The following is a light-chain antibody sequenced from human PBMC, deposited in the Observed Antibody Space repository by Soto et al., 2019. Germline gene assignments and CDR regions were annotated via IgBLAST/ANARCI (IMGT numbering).Light chain of an antibody. Sequence: ETVLTQSPATLSLSPGERATLSCRASQSVSSYLGWYQQKPGQAPRLLIYDASNRATGIPARFSGSGSGTDLTITISSLEPADCEVYDGQQRSNWPLTFGGGTKVDIK. V-gene: IGKV3-11*01. CDR2: DAS. CDR3: QQRSNWPLT. J-gene: IGKJ4*01. CDR1: QSVSSY.